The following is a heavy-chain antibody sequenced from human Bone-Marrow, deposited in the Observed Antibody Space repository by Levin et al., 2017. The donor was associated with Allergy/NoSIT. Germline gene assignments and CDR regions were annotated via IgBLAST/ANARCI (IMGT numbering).Heavy chain of an antibody. J-gene: IGHJ3*02. Sequence: ASVKVSCKASENTFTRYAIHWVRQAPGQRLEWMGWINAGIGNTEYSQKFQGRVTISRDTSASMAYMDLSSLRSEDTAVYYCASAISTGWSYAFDIWGQGTMVTVSS. CDR1: ENTFTRYA. CDR3: ASAISTGWSYAFDI. V-gene: IGHV1-3*01. CDR2: INAGIGNT. D-gene: IGHD6-19*01.